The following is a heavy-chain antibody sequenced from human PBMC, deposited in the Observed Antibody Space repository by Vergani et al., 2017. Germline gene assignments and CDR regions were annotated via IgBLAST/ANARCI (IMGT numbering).Heavy chain of an antibody. J-gene: IGHJ5*02. V-gene: IGHV5-10-1*01. CDR3: ARWGSTLEGDCSSTSCYLWS. Sequence: EVQLVQSGAEVKKPGESLRISCKGSGYSFTSYWISWVRQMPGKGLEWMGRIDPSDSYTNYSPSFQGHVTISADKSISTAYLQWSSLKASDTAMYYCARWGSTLEGDCSSTSCYLWSWGQGTLVTVSS. CDR1: GYSFTSYW. CDR2: IDPSDSYT. D-gene: IGHD2-2*01.